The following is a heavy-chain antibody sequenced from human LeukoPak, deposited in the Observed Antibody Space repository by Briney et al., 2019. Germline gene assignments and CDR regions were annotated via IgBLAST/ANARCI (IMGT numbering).Heavy chain of an antibody. Sequence: PSETLSLTCAVYGGSFSGYYWSWIRQPPGKGLEWIGEINHSGSTNYNPSLKSRVTISVDTPKNQFSLKLSSVTAADTAVYYCARLMITFGGVIGFDYWGQGTLVTVSS. CDR3: ARLMITFGGVIGFDY. CDR1: GGSFSGYY. J-gene: IGHJ4*02. V-gene: IGHV4-34*01. D-gene: IGHD3-16*02. CDR2: INHSGST.